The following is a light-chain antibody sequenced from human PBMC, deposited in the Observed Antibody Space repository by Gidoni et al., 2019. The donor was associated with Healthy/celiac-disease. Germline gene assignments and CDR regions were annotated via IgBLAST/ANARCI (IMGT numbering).Light chain of an antibody. Sequence: QSALTQPASVSGSPGQSITISCTGTSSDVGSYTLVSWYQQNPGKAPKLMIYEGSKRPSGVSNRFSGSKSGNTSSLTISGRQAEDEADYYCCSYAGSSTYVFGTGTKVTV. V-gene: IGLV2-23*01. CDR3: CSYAGSSTYV. CDR2: EGS. CDR1: SSDVGSYTL. J-gene: IGLJ1*01.